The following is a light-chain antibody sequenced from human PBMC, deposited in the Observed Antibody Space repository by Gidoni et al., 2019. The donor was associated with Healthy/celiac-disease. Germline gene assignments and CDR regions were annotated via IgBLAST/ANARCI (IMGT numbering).Light chain of an antibody. V-gene: IGKV3-11*01. CDR3: QQRSNWPLT. J-gene: IGKJ4*01. CDR2: DAS. CDR1: QSVSSY. Sequence: DIMLSPSPATLSLSPGDTATLPCRASQSVSSYLAWYQQKPGQAPRLLIYDASNRATGIPARFSGSGSGTDFTLTISSLEPEDFAVYYCQQRSNWPLTFGGGTKVEIK.